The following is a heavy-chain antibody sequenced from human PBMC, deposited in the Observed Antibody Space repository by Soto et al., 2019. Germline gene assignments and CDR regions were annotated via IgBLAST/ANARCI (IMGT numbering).Heavy chain of an antibody. J-gene: IGHJ4*02. Sequence: GGSLRLSCAASGFTFSNAWMSWVRQAPGKGLEWVGRIKSKTDGGTTDYAAPVKGRFTISRDDSKNTLYLQMNSLKTEDTAVYYCTPDRIPGGPIHYWGQGTLVTVSS. D-gene: IGHD2-21*01. CDR3: TPDRIPGGPIHY. CDR1: GFTFSNAW. V-gene: IGHV3-15*01. CDR2: IKSKTDGGTT.